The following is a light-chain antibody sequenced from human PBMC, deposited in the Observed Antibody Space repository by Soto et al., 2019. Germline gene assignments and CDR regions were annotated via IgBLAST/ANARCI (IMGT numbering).Light chain of an antibody. CDR3: AAWDDSLNGFYV. V-gene: IGLV1-44*01. CDR2: NKN. CDR1: SSNIGSNP. J-gene: IGLJ1*01. Sequence: QSVLTQPPSASGTPGQRVTISCSGSSSNIGSNPVNWYQQVPGTAPKLLIYNKNQRPSGVPDRFSGSKSGTSASLAISGLQSEDGADYYCAAWDDSLNGFYVFGTGTKVTVL.